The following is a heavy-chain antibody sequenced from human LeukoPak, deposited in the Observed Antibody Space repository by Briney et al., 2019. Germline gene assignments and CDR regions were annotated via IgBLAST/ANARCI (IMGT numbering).Heavy chain of an antibody. CDR1: GYTFTSYA. CDR3: ARAVAGTMGMDV. CDR2: INAGNGNT. Sequence: ASVKVSCKASGYTFTSYAMHWVRQAPGQRPEWMGWINAGNGNTKYSQKFQGRVTITRDTSASTAYMELSSLRSEDTAVYYCARAVAGTMGMDVWGQGTTVTVPS. D-gene: IGHD6-19*01. V-gene: IGHV1-3*01. J-gene: IGHJ6*02.